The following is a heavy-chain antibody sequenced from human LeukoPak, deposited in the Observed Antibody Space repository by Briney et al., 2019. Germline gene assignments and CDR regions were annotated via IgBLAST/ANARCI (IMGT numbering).Heavy chain of an antibody. CDR3: ARQGYGGHSQGAADY. Sequence: ASVKVSCKASGYTFTSYYMHRVRQAPGQGLEWMGIINPSGGSTSYAQKLQGRVTMTTDTSTSTAYMELRSLRSDDTAVYYCARQGYGGHSQGAADYWGQGTLVTVSS. J-gene: IGHJ4*02. CDR1: GYTFTSYY. V-gene: IGHV1-46*01. D-gene: IGHD4-23*01. CDR2: INPSGGST.